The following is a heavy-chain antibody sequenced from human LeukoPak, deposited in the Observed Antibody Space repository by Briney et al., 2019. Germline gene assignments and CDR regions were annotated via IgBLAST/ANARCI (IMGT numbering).Heavy chain of an antibody. CDR3: ARLLWPQPFPSYYFDY. CDR1: GFTFSSYG. J-gene: IGHJ4*02. D-gene: IGHD3-16*01. V-gene: IGHV3-30*02. Sequence: GGSLRLSCAASGFTFSSYGMHWVRQAPGKGLEWVAFIRYDGSNKYYADSVKGRFTISRDNSKNTLYLQMNSLRAEDTAVYYCARLLWPQPFPSYYFDYWGQGTLVTVSS. CDR2: IRYDGSNK.